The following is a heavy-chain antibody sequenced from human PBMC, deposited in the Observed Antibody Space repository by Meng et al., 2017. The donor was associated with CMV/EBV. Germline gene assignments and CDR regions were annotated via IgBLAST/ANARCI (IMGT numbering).Heavy chain of an antibody. V-gene: IGHV4-4*07. CDR2: IYTSGST. D-gene: IGHD3-22*01. J-gene: IGHJ4*02. CDR3: ARGGLYYYDSSGHFDY. CDR1: GGAISSYY. Sequence: QVPRHGSGRLSETLSLTCTVSGGAISSYYWSWIRQPAGKGLEWIGRIYTSGSTNYNPSLKSRVTMSVDTSKNQFSLKLSSVTAADTAVYYCARGGLYYYDSSGHFDYWGQGTLVTVSS.